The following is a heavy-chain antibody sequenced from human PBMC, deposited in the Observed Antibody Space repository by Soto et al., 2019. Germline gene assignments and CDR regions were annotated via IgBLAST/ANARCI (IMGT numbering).Heavy chain of an antibody. D-gene: IGHD4-17*01. Sequence: SETLSLTCTVSGGSISSSSYYWGWIRQPPGKGLEWIGSIYYSGSTYYNPSLKSRVTISVDTSKNQFSLKLSSVTAADTAVYYCARRDYGDYYFDYWGQGTLVTVSS. CDR2: IYYSGST. CDR1: GGSISSSSYY. J-gene: IGHJ4*02. CDR3: ARRDYGDYYFDY. V-gene: IGHV4-39*01.